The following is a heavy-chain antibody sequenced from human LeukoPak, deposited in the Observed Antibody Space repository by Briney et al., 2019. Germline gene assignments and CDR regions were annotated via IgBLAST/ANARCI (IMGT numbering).Heavy chain of an antibody. CDR3: ARDGWFLDPWDYYYYYMDV. J-gene: IGHJ6*03. CDR1: GFTFSSYE. V-gene: IGHV3-48*03. CDR2: ISSRGSTI. D-gene: IGHD3/OR15-3a*01. Sequence: PGGSLRLSCAASGFTFSSYEMNWVRQAPGKGLEWVSYISSRGSTIYYADSVKGRFTISRDNAKNSLYLQMNSLRAEDTAVYYCARDGWFLDPWDYYYYYMDVWGKGTTVTVTS.